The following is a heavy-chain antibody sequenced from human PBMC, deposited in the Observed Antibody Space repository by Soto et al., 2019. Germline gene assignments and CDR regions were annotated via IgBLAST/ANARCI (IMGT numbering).Heavy chain of an antibody. V-gene: IGHV4-30-2*02. CDR1: GGSISSGGYS. Sequence: SETLSLTCAVSGGSISSGGYSWTWIRQPPGKGLEWIGYIYHSGSTYYKPSLKSRVTISVDTSKNQFSLKLSSVTAADTAVYYCASYSSGWYDVSFWGQGTLVTVSS. J-gene: IGHJ4*02. CDR3: ASYSSGWYDVSF. CDR2: IYHSGST. D-gene: IGHD6-19*01.